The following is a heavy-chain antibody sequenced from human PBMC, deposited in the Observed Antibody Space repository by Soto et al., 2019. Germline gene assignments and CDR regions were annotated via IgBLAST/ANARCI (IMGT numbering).Heavy chain of an antibody. J-gene: IGHJ2*01. V-gene: IGHV4-61*01. CDR3: ARAAIYYDSSGYYSHWYFDL. Sequence: QVQLQESGPGLVKPSETLSLTCTVSGGSVSSGSYYWSWIRQPPGKGLEWNGYTYYSGSTNYNPSLKSRVTISVDPSTNQFSLKLSSVTAADTAVYYCARAAIYYDSSGYYSHWYFDLWGRGTLVTVSS. CDR2: TYYSGST. CDR1: GGSVSSGSYY. D-gene: IGHD3-22*01.